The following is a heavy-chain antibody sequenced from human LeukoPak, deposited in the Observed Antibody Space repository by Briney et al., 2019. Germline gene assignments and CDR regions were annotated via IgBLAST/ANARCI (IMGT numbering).Heavy chain of an antibody. Sequence: PSETLSLTCTVSGGSISSSSYYWGWIRQPPGKGLEWIESIYYSGSTYYNPSLKSRVTISVDTSKNQFSLKLSSVTAADTAVYYCARDHGYQRVFDYWGQGTLVTVSS. D-gene: IGHD2-2*03. CDR1: GGSISSSSYY. V-gene: IGHV4-39*07. CDR3: ARDHGYQRVFDY. CDR2: IYYSGST. J-gene: IGHJ4*02.